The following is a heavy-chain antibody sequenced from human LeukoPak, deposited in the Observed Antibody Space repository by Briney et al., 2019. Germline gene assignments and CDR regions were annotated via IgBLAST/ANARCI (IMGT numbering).Heavy chain of an antibody. CDR2: ISSSSSSI. Sequence: GGSLRLSCAASGFTFSTYSMNWVRQAPGKGLEWVSSISSSSSSIYYSDSVKGRFTVSRDNAKNSLYLQMNSLRDEDTAVYYCARARYCSGGTCRMWGYWGQGTLVTVSS. V-gene: IGHV3-21*01. CDR3: ARARYCSGGTCRMWGY. J-gene: IGHJ4*02. CDR1: GFTFSTYS. D-gene: IGHD2-15*01.